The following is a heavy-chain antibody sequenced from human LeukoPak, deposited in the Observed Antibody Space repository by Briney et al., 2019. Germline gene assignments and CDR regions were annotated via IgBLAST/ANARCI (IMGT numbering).Heavy chain of an antibody. Sequence: GGSLRLSCAASGFTFSGSAVHWVRQASGKGLEWVGRIRSKADSYATAYAASVKGRFTISRDDSKNTAYLQMNSLKTEDTAVYYCTTEAPWELPPTYDAFDIWGQGTMATVSS. CDR2: IRSKADSYAT. V-gene: IGHV3-73*01. J-gene: IGHJ3*02. CDR3: TTEAPWELPPTYDAFDI. D-gene: IGHD1-26*01. CDR1: GFTFSGSA.